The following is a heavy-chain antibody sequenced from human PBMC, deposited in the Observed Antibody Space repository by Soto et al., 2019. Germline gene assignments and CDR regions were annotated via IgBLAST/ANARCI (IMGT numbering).Heavy chain of an antibody. CDR1: GGSFSGYY. V-gene: IGHV4-34*01. CDR3: ARDPGLVVIQAFDI. Sequence: SETLSLTCAVYGGSFSGYYWSWIRQPPGKGLEWIGEINHSGSTNYNPSLKSRVTISVDTSKNQFSLKLSSVTAADTAVYYCARDPGLVVIQAFDIWGQGTMVNV. J-gene: IGHJ3*02. CDR2: INHSGST. D-gene: IGHD3-22*01.